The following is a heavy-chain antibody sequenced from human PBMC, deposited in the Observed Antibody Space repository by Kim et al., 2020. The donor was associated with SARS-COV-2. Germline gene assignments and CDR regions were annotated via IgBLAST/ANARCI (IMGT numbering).Heavy chain of an antibody. J-gene: IGHJ4*02. CDR3: ASHARWLQLIDF. D-gene: IGHD5-12*01. V-gene: IGHV4-39*01. CDR2: MYYSGTT. CDR1: GVSISTNSHY. Sequence: SETLSLTCAVSGVSISTNSHYWGWIRQPPGKGLEWIASMYYSGTTYKNPSLKSRVTISVDTSNNRFSLYLTSLTAADTAVYFCASHARWLQLIDFWGQGT.